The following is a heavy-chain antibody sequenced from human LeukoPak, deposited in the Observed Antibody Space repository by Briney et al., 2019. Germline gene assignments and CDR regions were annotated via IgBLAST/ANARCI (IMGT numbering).Heavy chain of an antibody. V-gene: IGHV3-30*18. J-gene: IGHJ4*02. CDR2: ISSDGRDK. Sequence: PGGSLRLSCAASGFTFSSYAIHWVRQAPGKGLEWVAVISSDGRDKHHADFVKGRFTISRDNSKNTLYLQTNSLRAEDTAVYYCAKDLRRIAAYYFDYWGQGTLVTVSS. D-gene: IGHD6-25*01. CDR3: AKDLRRIAAYYFDY. CDR1: GFTFSSYA.